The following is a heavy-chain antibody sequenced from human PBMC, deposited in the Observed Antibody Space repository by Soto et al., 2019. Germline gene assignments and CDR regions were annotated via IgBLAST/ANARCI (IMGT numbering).Heavy chain of an antibody. V-gene: IGHV1-18*01. J-gene: IGHJ4*02. D-gene: IGHD1-1*01. CDR1: GYAFTTYG. Sequence: QVHLVPSGAEVKKPGASVKVSCQGSGYAFTTYGITWVRQAPGQGLAWMGWISAHNGNTNYAQKLQGRVTVTRDTSTSTAYMELRSLRADDTAVYYCARGRYGDYWGQGALVTVSS. CDR3: ARGRYGDY. CDR2: ISAHNGNT.